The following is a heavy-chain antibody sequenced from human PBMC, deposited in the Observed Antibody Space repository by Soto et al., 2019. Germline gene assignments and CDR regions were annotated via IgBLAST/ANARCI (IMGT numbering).Heavy chain of an antibody. CDR3: ARGGASSQWFDP. CDR1: GGSITGGYY. CDR2: INHSGTT. D-gene: IGHD2-15*01. Sequence: SETLSLTCTVSGGSITGGYYWSWIRQHPGKGPEWIGFINHSGTTSYNLSLKSRVTMSVDTSANQFSLGLNSVTAADTAVYYCARGGASSQWFDPWGQGTLVTVSS. V-gene: IGHV4-31*03. J-gene: IGHJ5*02.